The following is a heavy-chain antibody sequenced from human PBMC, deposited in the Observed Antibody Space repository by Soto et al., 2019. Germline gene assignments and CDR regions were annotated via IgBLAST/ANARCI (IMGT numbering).Heavy chain of an antibody. CDR3: ARDNGAAAGTASGMDV. V-gene: IGHV4-31*03. Sequence: KTSETLSLTCTVSGGSISSGGYYWSWIRQHPGKGLEWIGYIYYSGSTYYNPSLKSRVTISVDTSKNQFSLKLSSVTAADTAVYYCARDNGAAAGTASGMDVWGQGTTVTVSS. CDR2: IYYSGST. CDR1: GGSISSGGYY. D-gene: IGHD6-13*01. J-gene: IGHJ6*02.